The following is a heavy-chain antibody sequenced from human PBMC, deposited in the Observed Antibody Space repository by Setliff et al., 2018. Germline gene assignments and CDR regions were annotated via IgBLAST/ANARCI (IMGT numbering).Heavy chain of an antibody. J-gene: IGHJ5*02. CDR3: ARGYCSSPSCFFAGWFDP. Sequence: SETLSLTCAIYGGSFSGYYWSWIRQPPGKGLEWIGEINHTGSTNYSPSLKSRVTISVDTSKNQFSLKLTSVTAADTAVYYCARGYCSSPSCFFAGWFDPWGQGTLVTVSS. CDR2: INHTGST. CDR1: GGSFSGYY. D-gene: IGHD2-2*01. V-gene: IGHV4-34*01.